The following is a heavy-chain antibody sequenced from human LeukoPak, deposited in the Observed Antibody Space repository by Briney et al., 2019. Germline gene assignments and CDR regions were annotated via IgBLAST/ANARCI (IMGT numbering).Heavy chain of an antibody. CDR2: IYNSGNT. Sequence: SETLSLTCTVSGGSISSYYWSWIRQPPGKGLEWIGYIYNSGNTNYNPSLKSRVTISVDTSKNQFSLKLSSVTAADTAVYYCARHGNPYTTHGFDPWGQGTLLTVSS. CDR1: GGSISSYY. CDR3: ARHGNPYTTHGFDP. J-gene: IGHJ5*02. V-gene: IGHV4-59*08. D-gene: IGHD1-1*01.